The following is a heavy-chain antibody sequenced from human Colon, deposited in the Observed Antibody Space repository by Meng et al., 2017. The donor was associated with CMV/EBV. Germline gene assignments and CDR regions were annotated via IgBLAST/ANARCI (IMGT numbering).Heavy chain of an antibody. CDR3: ARARGQLSFDL. CDR1: GFTFSNYE. J-gene: IGHJ4*02. CDR2: MMGGDSYK. V-gene: IGHV3-21*06. D-gene: IGHD2/OR15-2a*01. Sequence: GESLKISCAASGFTFSNYEMNWVRQAPGKGLEWVSSMMGGDSYKYYAESVQGRFTISRDNAKNSVFLQMDSLRGDDTAIYYCARARGQLSFDLWGQGISVTVSS.